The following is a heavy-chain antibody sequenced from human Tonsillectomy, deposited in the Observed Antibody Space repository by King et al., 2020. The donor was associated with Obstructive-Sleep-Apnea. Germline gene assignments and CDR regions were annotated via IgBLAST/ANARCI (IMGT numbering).Heavy chain of an antibody. CDR3: AHKAVIAVAGTWGY. V-gene: IGHV2-5*02. CDR2: IYWDDDK. J-gene: IGHJ4*02. CDR1: GFSLSTSGVG. Sequence: VTLKESGPTLVKPTQTLTLTCTFSGFSLSTSGVGVGWIRQPPGKALEWLAPIYWDDDKRYSPSLKSRLTITNDTSKNQVVLTMTNMDPVDTATYYCAHKAVIAVAGTWGYWCQGTLVTVSS. D-gene: IGHD6-19*01.